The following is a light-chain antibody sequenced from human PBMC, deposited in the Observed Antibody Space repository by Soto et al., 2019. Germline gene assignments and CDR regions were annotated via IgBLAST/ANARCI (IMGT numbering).Light chain of an antibody. CDR3: QQYGSSPWT. CDR1: QSVSSSY. V-gene: IGKV3-20*01. CDR2: GAS. J-gene: IGKJ1*01. Sequence: EIVLTQSPGTLSLSPGERVTLSCRASQSVSSSYLAWYQQNPGQAPRLLIYGASSRATGIPDRFSGSGSGTDFTLTISRLEPEDFAVYYCQQYGSSPWTFGQGTKVEIK.